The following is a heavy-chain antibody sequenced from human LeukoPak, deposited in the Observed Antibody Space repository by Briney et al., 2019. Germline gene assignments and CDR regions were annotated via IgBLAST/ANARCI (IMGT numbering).Heavy chain of an antibody. CDR1: GGSISSSSYY. D-gene: IGHD3-3*01. CDR2: IYYSGST. V-gene: IGHV4-39*01. CDR3: ARHLFWSGNIDY. Sequence: SETLSLTCTVSGGSISSSSYYWGWIRQAPGKGLEWIGSIYYSGSTYYNPSLKSRVTISVDTSKNQFSLKLSSVTAADTAVYYCARHLFWSGNIDYWGQGTLVTVSS. J-gene: IGHJ4*02.